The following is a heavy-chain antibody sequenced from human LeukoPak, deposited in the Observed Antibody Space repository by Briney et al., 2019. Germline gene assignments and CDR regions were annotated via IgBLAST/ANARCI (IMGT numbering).Heavy chain of an antibody. CDR2: IRYDGSNK. V-gene: IGHV3-30*02. CDR3: AKAQIAVVDY. D-gene: IGHD6-19*01. J-gene: IGHJ4*02. CDR1: GFTFSSYG. Sequence: PGGSLRLSCAASGFTFSSYGMHWVRQAPGKGLEWVAFIRYDGSNKYYAGSVKGRFTISRDNSKNTLYLQMNSLRAEDTAVYYCAKAQIAVVDYWGQGTLVTVSS.